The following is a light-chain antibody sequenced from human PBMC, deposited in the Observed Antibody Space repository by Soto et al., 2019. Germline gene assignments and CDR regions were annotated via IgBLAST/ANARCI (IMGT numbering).Light chain of an antibody. CDR2: GAS. Sequence: DIVLTQSPGSLSLSPGERATLSCRASQSVDSSFFAWYQKKPGQAPRLLIYGASKRATGTPDRFSGSGSGTDFTLTITRLEPEDFAVYYCQQYVSSVTFGTGTKVEIK. CDR1: QSVDSSF. CDR3: QQYVSSVT. V-gene: IGKV3-20*01. J-gene: IGKJ1*01.